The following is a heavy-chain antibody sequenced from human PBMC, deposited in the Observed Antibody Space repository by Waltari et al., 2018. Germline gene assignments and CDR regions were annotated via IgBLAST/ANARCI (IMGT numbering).Heavy chain of an antibody. Sequence: QVQLPESGPGLVKPSETLSLTCTVSGGSISSYYWSWIRQPPGKGLEWIGYIYYSGSTNYNPSLKSRVTISVDTSKNQFSLKLSSVTAADTAVYYCARGPPDGWWLTPLSFDYWGQGTLVTVSS. J-gene: IGHJ4*02. CDR2: IYYSGST. V-gene: IGHV4-59*01. D-gene: IGHD6-19*01. CDR1: GGSISSYY. CDR3: ARGPPDGWWLTPLSFDY.